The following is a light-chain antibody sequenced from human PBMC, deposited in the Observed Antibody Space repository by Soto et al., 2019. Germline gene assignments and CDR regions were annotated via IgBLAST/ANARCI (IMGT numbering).Light chain of an antibody. Sequence: DIQMTQSPSSLFASVGDRFTITCHATQDINIYLNWYQQKPGKAPNLLIYDASNLEIGVPSRFSGSYSGTEFTLTITSLQPEDFATYYCQQVNSYPITFGQGTRLEIK. J-gene: IGKJ5*01. CDR3: QQVNSYPIT. V-gene: IGKV1-33*01. CDR2: DAS. CDR1: QDINIY.